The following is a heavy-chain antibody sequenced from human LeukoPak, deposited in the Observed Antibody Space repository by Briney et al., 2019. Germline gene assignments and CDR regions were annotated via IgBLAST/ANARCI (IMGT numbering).Heavy chain of an antibody. J-gene: IGHJ4*02. D-gene: IGHD3-10*01. V-gene: IGHV4-39*07. CDR1: GGSISSSIYY. CDR2: IYYSGST. CDR3: ARVVAGFKAPFDY. Sequence: PSETLSLTCIVSGGSISSSIYYWAWVRQPPGKGLEWIGYIYYSGSTYYNPSLKSRVTISVDTSKNQFSLKLSSVTAADTAVYYCARVVAGFKAPFDYWGQGTLVTVSS.